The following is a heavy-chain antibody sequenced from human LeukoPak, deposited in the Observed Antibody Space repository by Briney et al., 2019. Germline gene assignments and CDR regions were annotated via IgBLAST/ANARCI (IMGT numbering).Heavy chain of an antibody. Sequence: ASVKVSCKASGYTFSNYGISWVRQAPGQGLEWMGWISGYNGNTKNAQKLQGRVTMTRNTSISTAYMELSSLRSEDTAVYYCARLSTVGYWGQGTLVTVSS. CDR2: ISGYNGNT. D-gene: IGHD4-23*01. J-gene: IGHJ4*02. V-gene: IGHV1-18*01. CDR1: GYTFSNYG. CDR3: ARLSTVGY.